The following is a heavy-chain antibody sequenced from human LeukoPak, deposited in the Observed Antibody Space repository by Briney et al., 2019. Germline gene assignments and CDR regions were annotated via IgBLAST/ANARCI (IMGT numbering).Heavy chain of an antibody. CDR3: ARDSYGYYY. CDR2: IIPILGIA. CDR1: GGTFSSYT. J-gene: IGHJ4*02. Sequence: SVKVSCKASGGTFSSYTISWVRQAPGQGLEWMGRIIPILGIANCAQNFQGTVTITADKSTSTAYMELSSLRSEDTAVYYCARDSYGYYYWGQGTLVTVSS. D-gene: IGHD5-18*01. V-gene: IGHV1-69*02.